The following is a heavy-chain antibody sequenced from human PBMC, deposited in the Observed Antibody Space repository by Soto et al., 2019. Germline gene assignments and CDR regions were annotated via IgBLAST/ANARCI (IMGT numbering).Heavy chain of an antibody. V-gene: IGHV1-3*01. CDR2: INAGNGNT. Sequence: ASVKVCCKASGYTFTSYAIHWVRQAPGQRLEWMGWINAGNGNTKYSQKFQGRVTITRDTSASTAYMELSSLRSEDTAVYYCVPTRAAAKPGYWGQGTLVTVSS. CDR1: GYTFTSYA. D-gene: IGHD6-25*01. J-gene: IGHJ4*02. CDR3: VPTRAAAKPGY.